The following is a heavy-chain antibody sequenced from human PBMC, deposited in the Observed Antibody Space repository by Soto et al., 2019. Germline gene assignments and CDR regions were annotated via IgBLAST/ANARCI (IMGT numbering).Heavy chain of an antibody. CDR1: GGSFSGYY. D-gene: IGHD5-18*01. J-gene: IGHJ4*02. CDR2: INHSGST. V-gene: IGHV4-34*01. CDR3: VRVTGYYFDY. Sequence: SETLSLTCAVYGGSFSGYYWSWIRQPPGKGLEWIGEINHSGSTNYNPSLKSRVTILVDTSKNQFSLKLSSVTAADTAVYYCVRVTGYYFDYWGQGTLVTVSS.